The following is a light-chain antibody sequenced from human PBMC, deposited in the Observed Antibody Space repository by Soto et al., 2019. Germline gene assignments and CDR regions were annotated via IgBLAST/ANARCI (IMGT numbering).Light chain of an antibody. CDR2: AAS. CDR1: QGITSY. Sequence: DIQLTQSPSLLSASVGDRVTITCRASQGITSYLAWYQQKPGKAPKLLIYAASTLQSGVPSRFSGSGSGTEFSLIISRLQPEDFESYYCQQVDSYPYTFGQGTKLEIK. CDR3: QQVDSYPYT. V-gene: IGKV1-9*01. J-gene: IGKJ2*01.